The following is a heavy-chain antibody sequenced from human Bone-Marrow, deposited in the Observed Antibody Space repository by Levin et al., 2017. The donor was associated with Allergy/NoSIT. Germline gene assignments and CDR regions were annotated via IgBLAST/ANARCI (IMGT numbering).Heavy chain of an antibody. V-gene: IGHV3-30*18. Sequence: SLKISCAASGFTFSSYGMHWVRQAPGKGLEWVAVISYDGSNKYYADSVKGRFTISRDNSKNTLYLQMNSLRAEDTAVYYCAKDLNSYGNYGMDVWGQGTTVTVSS. CDR2: ISYDGSNK. D-gene: IGHD5-18*01. CDR1: GFTFSSYG. J-gene: IGHJ6*02. CDR3: AKDLNSYGNYGMDV.